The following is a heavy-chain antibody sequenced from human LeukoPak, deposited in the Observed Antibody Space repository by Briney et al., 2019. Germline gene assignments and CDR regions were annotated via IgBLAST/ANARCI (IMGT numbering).Heavy chain of an antibody. Sequence: SETLSLTCTVSGGSISSSSYYRGWIHQPPGKGLEWIGSIYYSGSSGSTYYNPSLKSRVTISVHTSSNQFTLTLSSVTAADTAVYYCARHGRYSYGSDVWGQGTMVAVSS. V-gene: IGHV4-39*01. CDR2: IYYSGSSGST. J-gene: IGHJ3*01. CDR1: GGSISSSSYY. CDR3: ARHGRYSYGSDV. D-gene: IGHD5-18*01.